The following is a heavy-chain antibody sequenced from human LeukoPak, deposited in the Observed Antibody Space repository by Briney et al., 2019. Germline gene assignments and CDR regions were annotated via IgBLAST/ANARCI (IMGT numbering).Heavy chain of an antibody. CDR1: GGSISGTNW. Sequence: SGTPSLTCGVSGGSISGTNWWSWVRQPPGQGLEWIGEISLAGQTNYNPSLNGRVTMSLDKSSNQLSLHLTSVTAADTATYYCSRESGPFCPFGYWGQGTLVIVSS. CDR3: SRESGPFCPFGY. J-gene: IGHJ4*02. CDR2: ISLAGQT. V-gene: IGHV4-4*02. D-gene: IGHD1-26*01.